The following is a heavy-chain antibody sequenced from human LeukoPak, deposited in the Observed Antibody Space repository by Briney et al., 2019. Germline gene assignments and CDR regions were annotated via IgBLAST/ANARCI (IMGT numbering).Heavy chain of an antibody. D-gene: IGHD6-19*01. V-gene: IGHV4-4*02. CDR2: INHSGST. CDR1: GGSISSSHW. CDR3: AREGHSSGWSAFDY. Sequence: SETLSLTCAVSGGSISSSHWWSWIRQPPGKGLEWIGEINHSGSTNYNPSLKSRVTMSVDTSKNQFSLKLSSVTAADTAVYYCAREGHSSGWSAFDYWGQGTLVTVSS. J-gene: IGHJ4*02.